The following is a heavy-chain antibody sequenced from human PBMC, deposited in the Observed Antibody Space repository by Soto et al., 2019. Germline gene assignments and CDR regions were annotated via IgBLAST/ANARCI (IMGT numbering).Heavy chain of an antibody. D-gene: IGHD3-3*01. CDR2: ISGSDGKT. CDR3: ARWSYLDY. V-gene: IGHV3-23*01. J-gene: IGHJ4*02. CDR1: GFSFGSYA. Sequence: GSLRLSCAASGFSFGSYALSWVRQAPGKGLEWVSTISGSDGKTFYADAVKGRFSISRDTSQNTLYLQMNSLRADDTAIYYCARWSYLDYWGQGTRVTVSS.